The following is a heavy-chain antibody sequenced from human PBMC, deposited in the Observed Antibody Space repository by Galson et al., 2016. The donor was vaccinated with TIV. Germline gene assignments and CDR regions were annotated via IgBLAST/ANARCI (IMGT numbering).Heavy chain of an antibody. CDR3: ARIIVSYGMDV. Sequence: SLRLSCAASGYTFSSYGMHWVRQAPGKGLEWVAVIWYDGSIKYNEDSVKGRFTISRDISKNTLYLAMSSLRAEDTAVYYCARIIVSYGMDVWGQGTTVTVSS. D-gene: IGHD2/OR15-2a*01. V-gene: IGHV3-33*01. J-gene: IGHJ6*02. CDR1: GYTFSSYG. CDR2: IWYDGSIK.